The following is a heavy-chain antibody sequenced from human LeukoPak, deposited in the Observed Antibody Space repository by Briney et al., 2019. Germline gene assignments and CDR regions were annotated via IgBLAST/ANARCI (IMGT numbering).Heavy chain of an antibody. CDR2: IYYSGST. CDR1: GGSINSYY. D-gene: IGHD3-22*01. Sequence: PSETLSLTCTVSGGSINSYYWSWIRQPPGKGLEWIGYIYYSGSTNYNPSLKSRVTISVDTSKNQFSLKLSSVIAADTAVYYCARAFGYDSSGYYYDDVFDIWGKGTMVTVSS. V-gene: IGHV4-59*01. CDR3: ARAFGYDSSGYYYDDVFDI. J-gene: IGHJ3*02.